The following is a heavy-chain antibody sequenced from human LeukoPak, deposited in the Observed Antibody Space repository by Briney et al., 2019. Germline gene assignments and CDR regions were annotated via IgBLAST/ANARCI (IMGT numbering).Heavy chain of an antibody. Sequence: SETLSLTCTVSGDSFSPYYWSWIRQPPGKGLEWIGYFYSGETAYYNSSLKSRVTISVDTSKNQFSLKLASVTAADTAVYYCARSQRQILSCVAVWGQGTTVTVSS. J-gene: IGHJ6*02. CDR1: GDSFSPYY. CDR2: FYSGETA. D-gene: IGHD2-8*02. CDR3: ARSQRQILSCVAV. V-gene: IGHV4-59*01.